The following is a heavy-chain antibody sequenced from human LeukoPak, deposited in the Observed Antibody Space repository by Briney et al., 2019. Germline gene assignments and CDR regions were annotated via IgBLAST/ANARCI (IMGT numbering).Heavy chain of an antibody. J-gene: IGHJ4*02. V-gene: IGHV1-2*06. CDR3: ARGDTTQGDY. Sequence: ASVKVSCKASGYSFTGYYMHWVRQAPGQGLEWMGRINPNSGGTNYAQKFQGRVTMTRDSSISTAYMELSGLTSDDTAVYYCARGDTTQGDYWGQGTLVTVSS. D-gene: IGHD1-26*01. CDR2: INPNSGGT. CDR1: GYSFTGYY.